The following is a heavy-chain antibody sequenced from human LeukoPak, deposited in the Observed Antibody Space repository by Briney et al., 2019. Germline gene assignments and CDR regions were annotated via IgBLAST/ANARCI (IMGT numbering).Heavy chain of an antibody. CDR3: AKIATVTHPCFDY. D-gene: IGHD4-11*01. CDR2: IYSGGST. J-gene: IGHJ4*02. CDR1: GFTFSSYW. V-gene: IGHV3-53*01. Sequence: GGSLRLSCAASGFTFSSYWMHWVRQAPGKGLEWVSVIYSGGSTYYADSVKGRFTISRDNSKNTLYLQMNSLRAEDTAVYYCAKIATVTHPCFDYWGQGTLVTVSS.